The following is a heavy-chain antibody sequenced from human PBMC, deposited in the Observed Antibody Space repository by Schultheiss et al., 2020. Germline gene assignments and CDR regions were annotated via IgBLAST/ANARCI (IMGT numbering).Heavy chain of an antibody. CDR3: ARGRPQFCSTSCRWFDP. J-gene: IGHJ5*02. Sequence: SATLSLTCTVSGGSISSSSYYWGWIRQPPGKGLEWIGEINHSGSTNYNPSLKSRVTISVDTSKNQFSLKLSSVTAADTAVYYCARGRPQFCSTSCRWFDPWGQGTLVTVYS. V-gene: IGHV4-39*07. CDR1: GGSISSSSYY. CDR2: INHSGST. D-gene: IGHD2-2*01.